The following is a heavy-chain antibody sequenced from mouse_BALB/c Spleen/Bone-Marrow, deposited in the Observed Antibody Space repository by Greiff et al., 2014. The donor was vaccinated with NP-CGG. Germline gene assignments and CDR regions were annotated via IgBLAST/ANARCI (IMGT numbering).Heavy chain of an antibody. J-gene: IGHJ3*01. CDR3: ARGDWDDAY. CDR1: GYTFTDYW. Sequence: QVQLQQPGAELVMPGASVKMSCKASGYTFTDYWMHWVKQRPGQGLEWIGAIDTSDSYTSYNQKFKGKATLTVDESSSTAYMQLSSLTSEDSAVYYCARGDWDDAYWGQGTLVTASA. V-gene: IGHV1-69*01. CDR2: IDTSDSYT. D-gene: IGHD4-1*01.